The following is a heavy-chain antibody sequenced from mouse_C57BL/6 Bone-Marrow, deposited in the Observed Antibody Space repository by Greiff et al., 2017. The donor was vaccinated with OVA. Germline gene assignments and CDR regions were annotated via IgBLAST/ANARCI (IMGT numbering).Heavy chain of an antibody. J-gene: IGHJ2*01. CDR1: GYTFANYW. Sequence: VQLQQSGAELVRPGTSVKMSCKASGYTFANYWIGWAKQRPGHGLEWIGDIYPGGGYTNYNEKFKGKATLTADKSSSTAYMQFSSLTSEDSAIYYCARSITTVAFDYWGQGTTLTVSS. D-gene: IGHD1-1*01. CDR2: IYPGGGYT. CDR3: ARSITTVAFDY. V-gene: IGHV1-63*01.